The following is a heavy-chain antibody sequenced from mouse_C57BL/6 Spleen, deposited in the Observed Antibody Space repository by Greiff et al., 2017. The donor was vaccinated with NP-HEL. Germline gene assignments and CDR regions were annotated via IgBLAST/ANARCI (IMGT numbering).Heavy chain of an antibody. V-gene: IGHV5-17*01. CDR2: ISSGSSTI. D-gene: IGHD2-4*01. CDR1: GFTFSDYG. J-gene: IGHJ1*03. CDR3: ARPYDYDVYWYFDV. Sequence: EVHLVESGGGLVKPGGSLKLSCAASGFTFSDYGMHWVRQAPEKGLEWVAYISSGSSTIYYADTVKGRFTISRDNAKNTLFLQMTSLRSEDTAMYYCARPYDYDVYWYFDVWGTGTTVTVSS.